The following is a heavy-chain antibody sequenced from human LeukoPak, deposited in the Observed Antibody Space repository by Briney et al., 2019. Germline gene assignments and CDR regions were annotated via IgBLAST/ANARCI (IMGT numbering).Heavy chain of an antibody. J-gene: IGHJ4*02. CDR3: ARPIVGYDYFDS. CDR1: GFSFSSSS. CDR2: ISFDGSNR. V-gene: IGHV3-30*04. D-gene: IGHD5-12*01. Sequence: GGSLRLSCAASGFSFSSSSMHWVRQPPGKGLESLALISFDGSNRYSADSVKGRFTIYRDNSKITLYLQMNSMRIEDTDVYYCARPIVGYDYFDSWGQGTLVTVSS.